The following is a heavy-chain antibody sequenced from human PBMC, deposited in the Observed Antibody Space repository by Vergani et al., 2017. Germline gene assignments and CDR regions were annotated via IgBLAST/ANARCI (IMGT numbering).Heavy chain of an antibody. V-gene: IGHV3-9*01. D-gene: IGHD2-15*01. CDR1: GFTFDDYA. CDR2: ISWNSRSI. CDR3: AKDAVGYCNGRSCYSEGGFDY. J-gene: IGHJ4*02. Sequence: EVQLVESGGVVVQPGRSLRLSCAASGFTFDDYAMHWVRQPPGKGLEWVSGISWNSRSIGYADSVKGRFTISRDNARDSLYLQMNSLRPEDTALYYCAKDAVGYCNGRSCYSEGGFDYWGQGTLVTVSS.